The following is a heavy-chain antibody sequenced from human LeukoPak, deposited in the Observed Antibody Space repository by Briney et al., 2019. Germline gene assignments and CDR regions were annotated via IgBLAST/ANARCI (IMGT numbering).Heavy chain of an antibody. D-gene: IGHD4-11*01. CDR3: ATDLGRTTAIDY. J-gene: IGHJ4*02. CDR1: GYTRTELS. Sequence: ASVKVSCKVSGYTRTELSMHWVRQAPGKGLEGMGGFDPEDGETIYAQKFQGRVTMTEDTSTDTAYMELSSVRSEETAVYYCATDLGRTTAIDYWGQGTLVTVSS. V-gene: IGHV1-24*01. CDR2: FDPEDGET.